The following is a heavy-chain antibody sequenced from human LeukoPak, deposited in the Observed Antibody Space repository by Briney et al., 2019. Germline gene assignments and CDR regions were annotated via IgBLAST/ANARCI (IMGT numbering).Heavy chain of an antibody. CDR1: GFTFSDYY. J-gene: IGHJ6*03. D-gene: IGHD6-13*01. CDR3: ARDETGGSSWPYYYYYMDV. Sequence: GGSLRLSCAASGFTFSDYYMSWIRQAPGKGLEWVSYISSSGSTIYYADSVKGRFTISRDNAKNSLYLQMNSLRAEDTAVYYCARDETGGSSWPYYYYYMDVWGKGTTVTVSS. V-gene: IGHV3-11*04. CDR2: ISSSGSTI.